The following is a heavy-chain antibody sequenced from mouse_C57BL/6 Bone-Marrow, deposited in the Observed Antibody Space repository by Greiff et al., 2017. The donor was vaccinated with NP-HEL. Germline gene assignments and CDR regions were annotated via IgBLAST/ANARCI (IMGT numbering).Heavy chain of an antibody. Sequence: QVQLQQSGPELVKPGASVKISCKASGYSFTSYYIHWVKQRPGQGLEWIGWIYPGSGNTKYNEKFKGKATLTADTSSSTAYMQLSSLASEDSAVYYCARCRGWDFGVWGTGTTVTVSS. CDR3: ARCRGWDFGV. J-gene: IGHJ1*03. CDR2: IYPGSGNT. V-gene: IGHV1-66*01. CDR1: GYSFTSYY.